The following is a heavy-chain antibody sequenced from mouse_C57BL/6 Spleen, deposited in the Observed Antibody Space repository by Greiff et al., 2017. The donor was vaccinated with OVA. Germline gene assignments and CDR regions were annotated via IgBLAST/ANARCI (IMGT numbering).Heavy chain of an antibody. V-gene: IGHV14-2*01. Sequence: EVKVVESGAELVKPGASVKLSCTASGFNIKDYYMHWVKQRTEQGLEWIGRIDPEDGETKYAPKFQGKATITADPSSNTAYLQLSSLTSEDTAVYYCATLLDSSSPQYYFDYWGQGTTLTVSS. J-gene: IGHJ2*01. CDR3: ATLLDSSSPQYYFDY. CDR1: GFNIKDYY. D-gene: IGHD3-2*02. CDR2: IDPEDGET.